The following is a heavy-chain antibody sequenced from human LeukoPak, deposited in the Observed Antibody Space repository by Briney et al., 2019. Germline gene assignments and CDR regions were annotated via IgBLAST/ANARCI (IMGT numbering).Heavy chain of an antibody. D-gene: IGHD5-24*01. CDR3: AKEGRSLQTY. J-gene: IGHJ4*02. V-gene: IGHV3-7*03. Sequence: GGSLRLSCAASGFMFSSNWMSWVRLAAGKGLEWVANIKEDGTETYYVDSVKGRFTISRDNAKNSLYLQMNSLRVEDTAVYYCAKEGRSLQTYWGQGTLVTVSS. CDR2: IKEDGTET. CDR1: GFMFSSNW.